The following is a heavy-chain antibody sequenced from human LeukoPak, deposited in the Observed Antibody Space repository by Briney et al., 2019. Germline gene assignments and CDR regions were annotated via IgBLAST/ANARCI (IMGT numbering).Heavy chain of an antibody. J-gene: IGHJ4*02. V-gene: IGHV2-70*01. CDR1: GFSLSTGAMC. D-gene: IGHD2-15*01. CDR3: ARSPSSGGGSYRFNY. CDR2: IAWDDSK. Sequence: SGPTLVKPPQTLTLTCTFSGFSLSTGAMCVSWIRQPPGKALEWLALIAWDDSKYYRTSLKTRLTISKDPSKNQEVLTITNLEPVDTATYYCARSPSSGGGSYRFNYWGKETRFTVSS.